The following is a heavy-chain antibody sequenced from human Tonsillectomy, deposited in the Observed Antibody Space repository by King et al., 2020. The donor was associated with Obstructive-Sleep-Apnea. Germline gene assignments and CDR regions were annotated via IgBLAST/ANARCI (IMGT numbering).Heavy chain of an antibody. Sequence: HVQLVESGTEVQKPGASVKVSCKASGYTFTSYYIHWVRQVPGQGLEWMGIINPSGGSTSYAQKFQGRVTMTRDTSTSTVYMELSSLRSEDTAVYYCARDQGVVGGTGGFDYWGQGTLVTVSS. CDR1: GYTFTSYY. V-gene: IGHV1-46*01. CDR2: INPSGGST. D-gene: IGHD2-15*01. J-gene: IGHJ4*02. CDR3: ARDQGVVGGTGGFDY.